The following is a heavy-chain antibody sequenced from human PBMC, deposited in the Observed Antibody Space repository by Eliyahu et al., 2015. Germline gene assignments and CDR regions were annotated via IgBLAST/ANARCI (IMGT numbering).Heavy chain of an antibody. J-gene: IGHJ6*03. CDR3: ARGGGAPYYYMDV. CDR1: GFTFSSYS. Sequence: EVQLVESGGGLVKPGGSLRLSCXASGFTFSSYSMXXVRQAPGKGLXXXXSISSSSSYIYYADSVKGRFTISRDNAKNSLYLQMNSLRAEDTAVYYCARGGGAPYYYMDVWGKGTTVTVSS. CDR2: ISSSSSYI. V-gene: IGHV3-21*01. D-gene: IGHD2-15*01.